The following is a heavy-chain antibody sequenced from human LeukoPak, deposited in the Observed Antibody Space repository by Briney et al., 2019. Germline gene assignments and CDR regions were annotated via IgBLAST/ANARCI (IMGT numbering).Heavy chain of an antibody. CDR1: GFTFSSYW. D-gene: IGHD2-2*01. V-gene: IGHV3-74*01. CDR3: ARDLKEYQLLVGIDP. J-gene: IGHJ5*02. Sequence: GGSLRLSCAASGFTFSSYWMHWVRQAPGKGLVWVSRINSDGSSTSYADSVKGRFTISRDNAKNTLYLQMDSLRAEDTAVYYCARDLKEYQLLVGIDPWGQGTLVTVSS. CDR2: INSDGSST.